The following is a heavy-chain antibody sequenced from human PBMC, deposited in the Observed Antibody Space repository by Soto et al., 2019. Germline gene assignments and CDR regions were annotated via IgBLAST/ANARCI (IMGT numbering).Heavy chain of an antibody. J-gene: IGHJ4*02. CDR1: GFTFSSYG. V-gene: IGHV3-33*01. Sequence: GGSLRLSCAASGFTFSSYGMHWVRQAPGKGLEWVAVIWYDGSNKYYADSVKGRFTISRDNSKSTLYLQMNSLRAEDTAVYYCARDGLRFLEWLLDYRGQGTLVTLSS. D-gene: IGHD3-3*01. CDR2: IWYDGSNK. CDR3: ARDGLRFLEWLLDY.